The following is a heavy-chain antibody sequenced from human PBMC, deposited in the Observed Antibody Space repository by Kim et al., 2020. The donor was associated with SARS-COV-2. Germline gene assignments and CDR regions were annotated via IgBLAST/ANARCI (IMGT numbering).Heavy chain of an antibody. D-gene: IGHD2-21*01. V-gene: IGHV1-69*01. J-gene: IGHJ3*02. CDR3: ARDRVVVDAFDI. Sequence: NYAQKFQGRVTITADESTSTAYMELSSLRSEDTAVYYCARDRVVVDAFDIWGQGTMVTVSS.